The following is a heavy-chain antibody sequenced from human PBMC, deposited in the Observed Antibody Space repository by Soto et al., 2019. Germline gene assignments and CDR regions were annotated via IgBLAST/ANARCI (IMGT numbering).Heavy chain of an antibody. D-gene: IGHD3-10*01. V-gene: IGHV3-21*01. CDR1: GFTFSSYS. J-gene: IGHJ4*02. CDR3: ARDMRRDYYGSGSPTL. Sequence: GGSLRLSCAASGFTFSSYSMNWVRQAPGKGLEWVSSISSSSSYIYYADSVKGRFTISRDNAKNSLYLQMNSLRAEDTAVYYCARDMRRDYYGSGSPTLWGQGTLVTVSS. CDR2: ISSSSSYI.